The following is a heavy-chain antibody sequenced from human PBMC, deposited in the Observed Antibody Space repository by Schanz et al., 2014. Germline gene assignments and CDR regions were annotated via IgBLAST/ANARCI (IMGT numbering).Heavy chain of an antibody. J-gene: IGHJ5*02. Sequence: EVHLLDSGGGLVQPGGSLRLSCAASGFSVGNKYMNWVRQAPGKGLEWVSFIYIGGNTYYADSVKGRFTISRDNSKNTLYLQMNSLRPEDTAVYYCARGRVLESWGQGILVTVSS. CDR3: ARGRVLES. V-gene: IGHV3-66*01. CDR1: GFSVGNKY. D-gene: IGHD1-1*01. CDR2: IYIGGNT.